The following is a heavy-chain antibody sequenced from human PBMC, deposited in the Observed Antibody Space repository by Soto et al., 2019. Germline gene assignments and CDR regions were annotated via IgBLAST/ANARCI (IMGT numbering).Heavy chain of an antibody. CDR3: ARDFPIAASFDY. J-gene: IGHJ4*02. V-gene: IGHV3-48*01. CDR2: ISSSSSTT. D-gene: IGHD6-6*01. CDR1: GCRESSYT. Sequence: GRSLRTYCATSGCRESSYTMRWVRQVPGKGLEWVSYISSSSSTTYYADSVKGRFTISRDNAKNSLYLQMNSLRAEDTAVYYCARDFPIAASFDYWGQGTLVTVSS.